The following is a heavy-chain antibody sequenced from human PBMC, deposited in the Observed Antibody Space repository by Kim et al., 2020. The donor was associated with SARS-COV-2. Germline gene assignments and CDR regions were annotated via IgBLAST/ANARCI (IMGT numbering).Heavy chain of an antibody. D-gene: IGHD6-19*01. V-gene: IGHV1-46*01. CDR2: INPTGVFS. CDR3: AREAALISVPGKNFDY. J-gene: IGHJ4*02. Sequence: ASVKVSCKASGFTFTNYFMHWVRQAPGQGLEWMGTINPTGVFSLFTQKYQGRVTISKDSSTSTVYMEVSSLRSEDTAVYYCAREAALISVPGKNFDYWGQGTLVTVYS. CDR1: GFTFTNYF.